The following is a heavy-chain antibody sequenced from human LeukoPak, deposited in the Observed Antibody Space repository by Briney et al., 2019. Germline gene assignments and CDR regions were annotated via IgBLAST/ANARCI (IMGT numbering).Heavy chain of an antibody. J-gene: IGHJ4*02. Sequence: GGSLRLSCTASGLTFSTSGFNWVRQAPGKGLEWVASIGPTGSDRYHADSIKGRFTISRDNAKNSLYLQMNSLRAEDTAVYYCARSLWFGELYGAGFDYWGQGTLVTVSS. V-gene: IGHV3-21*01. CDR3: ARSLWFGELYGAGFDY. CDR1: GLTFSTSG. CDR2: IGPTGSDR. D-gene: IGHD3-10*01.